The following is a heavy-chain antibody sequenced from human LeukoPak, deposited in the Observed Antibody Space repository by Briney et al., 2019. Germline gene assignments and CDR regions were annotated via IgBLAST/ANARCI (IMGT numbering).Heavy chain of an antibody. V-gene: IGHV1-69*13. CDR3: ARSLLRDGYNFWFDP. D-gene: IGHD5-24*01. J-gene: IGHJ5*02. CDR1: GGTFSCYA. Sequence: SVKVSCKASGGTFSCYAISWVRQAPGQGLEWMGGIIPVFGTANYAQKFQGRVTITADESTSTAYMELSSLRSEDTAVYYCARSLLRDGYNFWFDPWGQGTWSPSPQ. CDR2: IIPVFGTA.